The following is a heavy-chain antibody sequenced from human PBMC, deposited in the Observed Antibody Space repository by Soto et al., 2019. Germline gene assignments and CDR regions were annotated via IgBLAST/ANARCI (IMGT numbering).Heavy chain of an antibody. D-gene: IGHD6-19*01. CDR2: FDPEDGET. J-gene: IGHJ6*03. CDR3: ATAVRQWLVRAYYYYYMDV. Sequence: ASVKVSCKVSGYTLTELSMHWVRHAPGKGLEWMGGFDPEDGETIYAQKFQGRVTMTEDTSTDTAYMELSSLRSEDTAVYYCATAVRQWLVRAYYYYYMDVWGKGTTVTVSS. V-gene: IGHV1-24*01. CDR1: GYTLTELS.